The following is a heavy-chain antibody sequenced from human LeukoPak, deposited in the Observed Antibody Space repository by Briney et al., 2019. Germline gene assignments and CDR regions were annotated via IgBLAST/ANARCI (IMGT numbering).Heavy chain of an antibody. CDR1: GFTFSNYW. V-gene: IGHV3-74*01. J-gene: IGHJ3*02. CDR3: ARVTSSRGAIDI. D-gene: IGHD6-13*01. Sequence: PGGSLRLSCAASGFTFSNYWVHWVRQAPGKGLVWVSRINPDGSTINYAESVKGRFTISRDNAKNTLYLQMNSLRAEDTAMYYCARVTSSRGAIDIWGQGTMVTVSS. CDR2: INPDGSTI.